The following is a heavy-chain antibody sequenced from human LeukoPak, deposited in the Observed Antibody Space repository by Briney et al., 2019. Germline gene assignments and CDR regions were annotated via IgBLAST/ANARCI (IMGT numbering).Heavy chain of an antibody. D-gene: IGHD3-10*01. V-gene: IGHV3-30*04. CDR2: ISYDGSNK. J-gene: IGHJ5*02. Sequence: GGSLRLSCAASGFTFSSYAMHWVRQAPGKGLEWVAVISYDGSNKYYADSVKGRFTISRDNSKNTLYLQMNSLRAEDTAVYYCARARGAKDWFDPWGQGTLVTVSA. CDR1: GFTFSSYA. CDR3: ARARGAKDWFDP.